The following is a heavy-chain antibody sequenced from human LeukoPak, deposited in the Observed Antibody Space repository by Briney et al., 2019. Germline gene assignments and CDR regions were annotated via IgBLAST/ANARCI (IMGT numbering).Heavy chain of an antibody. Sequence: PSETLSLTCTVSGGSISSYCWSWIRQPPGKGLEWIGYIYYSGSTNYNPSLKSRVTISVDTSKNQFSLKLSSVTAADTAVYYSARGNRVATTLWGQGTLVTVSS. CDR3: ARGNRVATTL. D-gene: IGHD5-12*01. J-gene: IGHJ4*02. CDR1: GGSISSYC. CDR2: IYYSGST. V-gene: IGHV4-59*01.